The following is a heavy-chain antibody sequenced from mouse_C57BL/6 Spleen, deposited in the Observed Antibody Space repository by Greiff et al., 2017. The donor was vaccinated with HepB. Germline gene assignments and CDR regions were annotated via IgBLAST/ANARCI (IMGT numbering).Heavy chain of an antibody. CDR1: GFSFTSYA. CDR2: IWTGGGT. D-gene: IGHD5-1*01. Sequence: VHLVESGPGLVAPSQCLSITCTVSGFSFTSYAISWVRQPPGKGLEWLGVIWTGGGTNYNSALKSSLSISKDNSKSQVCLKMNSLQTDDTARYYCARDGEYARGDYWGQGTSVTVSA. V-gene: IGHV2-9-1*01. CDR3: ARDGEYARGDY. J-gene: IGHJ4*01.